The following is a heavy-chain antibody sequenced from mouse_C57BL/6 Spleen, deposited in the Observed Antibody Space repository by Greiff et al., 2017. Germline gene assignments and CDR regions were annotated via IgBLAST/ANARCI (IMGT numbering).Heavy chain of an antibody. Sequence: VQLQQPGAELVMPGASVKLSCKASGYTFTSYWMHWVKQRPGQGLEWIGEIDPSDSYTNYNQKFKGKSTLTVDKSSSTAYMQLSSLTSEDSAVXYCARGTATRFAYWGQGTLVTVSA. V-gene: IGHV1-69*01. J-gene: IGHJ3*01. CDR3: ARGTATRFAY. D-gene: IGHD1-2*01. CDR1: GYTFTSYW. CDR2: IDPSDSYT.